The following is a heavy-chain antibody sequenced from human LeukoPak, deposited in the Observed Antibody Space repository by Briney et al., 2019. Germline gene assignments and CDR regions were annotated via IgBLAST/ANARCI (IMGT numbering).Heavy chain of an antibody. CDR2: IHYSGST. D-gene: IGHD6-19*01. CDR3: ARGGFSSVIQPFDY. V-gene: IGHV4-59*11. Sequence: SETLSLTCAVSDDSFSSHYWTWIRQPPGKGLEWIGYIHYSGSTNYNPSLKSRVTISVDTSKNQFSLKLSSVTAADTAVYYCARGGFSSVIQPFDYWGQGTLVTVSS. J-gene: IGHJ4*02. CDR1: DDSFSSHY.